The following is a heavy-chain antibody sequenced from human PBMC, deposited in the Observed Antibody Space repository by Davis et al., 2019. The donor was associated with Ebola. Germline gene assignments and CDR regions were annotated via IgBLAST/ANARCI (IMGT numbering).Heavy chain of an antibody. CDR3: ARGFGEQQTYDY. CDR2: IYYSGST. CDR1: GGSISSSSYY. D-gene: IGHD6-13*01. V-gene: IGHV4-39*01. J-gene: IGHJ4*02. Sequence: MPGGSLKLSCTVSGGSISSSSYYWGWIRQPPGKGLEWIGSIYYSGSTYYNPSLKSRVTISVDTSKNQFSLKLSSVTAADTAVYYCARGFGEQQTYDYWGQGTLVTVSS.